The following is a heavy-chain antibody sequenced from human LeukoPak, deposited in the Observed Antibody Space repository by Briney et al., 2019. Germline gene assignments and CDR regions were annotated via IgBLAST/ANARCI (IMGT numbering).Heavy chain of an antibody. CDR2: INHSGST. CDR3: ARVNDYALVG. CDR1: SESFTGYY. J-gene: IGHJ4*02. V-gene: IGHV4-34*01. Sequence: SETLSLTCAVYSESFTGYYWSWIRQPPGRGLEWIGEINHSGSTNYNPSLKSRVTISIDTSKNQFSLKMSSVTAADTAVYYCARVNDYALVGWGQGNPVTVSS. D-gene: IGHD3-16*01.